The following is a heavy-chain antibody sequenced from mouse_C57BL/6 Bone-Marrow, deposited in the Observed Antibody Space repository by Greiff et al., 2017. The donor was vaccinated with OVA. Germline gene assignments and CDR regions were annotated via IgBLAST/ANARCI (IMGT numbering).Heavy chain of an antibody. CDR3: ARWLLRYCYAMDY. CDR1: GYTFTSYW. Sequence: QVQLQQPGAELVKPGASVKLSCKASGYTFTSYWMQWVKQRPGQGLEWIGEIDPSDSYTNYNQKFKGKATLTVDTSSSTAYMQLSSLTSEDAAVYDCARWLLRYCYAMDYWGQGTSVTVSS. V-gene: IGHV1-50*01. J-gene: IGHJ4*01. CDR2: IDPSDSYT. D-gene: IGHD1-1*01.